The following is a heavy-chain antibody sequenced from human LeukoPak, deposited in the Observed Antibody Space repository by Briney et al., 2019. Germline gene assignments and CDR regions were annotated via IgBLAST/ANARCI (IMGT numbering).Heavy chain of an antibody. V-gene: IGHV3-23*05. CDR2: IYTGGHRA. CDR3: ARVSGRILIWPQPFGDGLGV. CDR1: GFNFTRFV. J-gene: IGHJ6*02. D-gene: IGHD3-10*01. Sequence: GGSLRLSCAASGFNFTRFVMTWVRQAPGRGLERVSAIYTGGHRAYFSDSVRGRFTISRDDSKNMLYLQMNSLRAEDTAIYYCARVSGRILIWPQPFGDGLGVWGQGTTVTVSS.